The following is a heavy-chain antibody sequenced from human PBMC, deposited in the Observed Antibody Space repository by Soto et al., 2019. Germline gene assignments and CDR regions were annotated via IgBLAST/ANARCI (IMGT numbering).Heavy chain of an antibody. D-gene: IGHD3-9*01. CDR2: IFASSTTI. J-gene: IGHJ4*02. CDR3: AREKDWAFDY. Sequence: EVQLVESGGGLVQPGGSLRLSCVASGFTFSSYSMVWVRQAPGKGLEWISYIFASSTTIYYADSVKGRFTVSRDNAQKSLFLQMNSLRAEDTAVYYCAREKDWAFDYWGQGTLVTVSS. V-gene: IGHV3-48*04. CDR1: GFTFSSYS.